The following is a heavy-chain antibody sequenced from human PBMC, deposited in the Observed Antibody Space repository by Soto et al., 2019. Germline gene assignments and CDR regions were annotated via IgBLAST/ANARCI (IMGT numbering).Heavy chain of an antibody. J-gene: IGHJ4*02. V-gene: IGHV3-30*18. CDR2: ISYDGSHT. CDR3: AKSLGPPRGSYPDS. CDR1: GFTFSSYG. D-gene: IGHD1-26*01. Sequence: QEQLVESGGGVVQPGRSLRLSCVASGFTFSSYGMHWVRQTPSKGLEWVSVISYDGSHTHYADSVRGRFTVSRDNSKGTVNLQMNTLRPDDTAVYYCAKSLGPPRGSYPDSWGPGTLVSVSS.